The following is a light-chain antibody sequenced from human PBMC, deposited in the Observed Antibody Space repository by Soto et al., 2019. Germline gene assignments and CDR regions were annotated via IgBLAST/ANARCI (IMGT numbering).Light chain of an antibody. Sequence: DIQLTQSPSFLSASVGDRVTFTCQASQDITTYLNWYQQKPGKAPKLLIFDASSLKTGVPSRFSGSGSGTQFTLVISSLQPEDDAMYYCQQFDNFPITFGQGTRLE. J-gene: IGKJ5*01. CDR3: QQFDNFPIT. V-gene: IGKV1-33*01. CDR1: QDITTY. CDR2: DAS.